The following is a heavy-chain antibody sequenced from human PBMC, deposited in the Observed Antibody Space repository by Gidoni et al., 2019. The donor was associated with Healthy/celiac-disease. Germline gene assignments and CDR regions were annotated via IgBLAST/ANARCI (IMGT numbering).Heavy chain of an antibody. CDR2: ISGSGGST. D-gene: IGHD6-19*01. CDR3: AKGPRIAVDPSGCDY. V-gene: IGHV3-23*01. Sequence: EVQLLESGGGLVQPGGSLRLSCAASGFTFSSYAMSWVRRAPGKGLEWVSAISGSGGSTYYADSVKGRFTISRDNSKNTLYLQMNSLRAEDTAVYYCAKGPRIAVDPSGCDYWGQGTLVTVSS. J-gene: IGHJ4*02. CDR1: GFTFSSYA.